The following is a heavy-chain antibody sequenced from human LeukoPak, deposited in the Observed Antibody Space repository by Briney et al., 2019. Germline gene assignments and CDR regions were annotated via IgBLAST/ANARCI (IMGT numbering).Heavy chain of an antibody. D-gene: IGHD3-22*01. V-gene: IGHV1-18*01. J-gene: IGHJ4*02. CDR2: ISAYNGNT. Sequence: GASLKVSCEASGYTFTSYVISWVRQAPGQGLEWMVWISAYNGNTNYAQKLQGRVTMTTDTSTSTAYMELRSLRSDDTAVYYCARDLGPYYYDSSGYFLPSFDYWGQGTLVTVSS. CDR3: ARDLGPYYYDSSGYFLPSFDY. CDR1: GYTFTSYV.